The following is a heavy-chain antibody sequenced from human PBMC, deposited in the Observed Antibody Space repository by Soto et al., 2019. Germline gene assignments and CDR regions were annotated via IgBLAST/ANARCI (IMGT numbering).Heavy chain of an antibody. CDR1: NDSISNPTYY. CDR3: GGRTSLASVQLFVGEISNHNWFDP. J-gene: IGHJ5*02. Sequence: HLQLQESGPGLVKPSETLSLTCTVSNDSISNPTYYCGWIRQPPGKGLEWIGSIYHHGSSYYNPSLQGRVTISMDKSKNQFSLKLTSVTAADTAIYFCGGRTSLASVQLFVGEISNHNWFDPWSQGTLVTVSS. V-gene: IGHV4-39*01. D-gene: IGHD3-10*01. CDR2: IYHHGSS.